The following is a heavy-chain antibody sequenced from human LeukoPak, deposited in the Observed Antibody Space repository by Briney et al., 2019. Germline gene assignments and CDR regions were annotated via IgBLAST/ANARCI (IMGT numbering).Heavy chain of an antibody. CDR2: ISWGGGSI. V-gene: IGHV3-43*02. D-gene: IGHD6-13*01. CDR3: AKAYSSSWYPYYGMDV. J-gene: IGHJ6*02. Sequence: GGSLRLSCAASGFTFDDYAMEGVRQSPGKGLEWVSLISWGGGSIYYADSVKGRFTISRDNSKTSLYLQMKSLRTDDTALYFCAKAYSSSWYPYYGMDVWGQGTTVTVSS. CDR1: GFTFDDYA.